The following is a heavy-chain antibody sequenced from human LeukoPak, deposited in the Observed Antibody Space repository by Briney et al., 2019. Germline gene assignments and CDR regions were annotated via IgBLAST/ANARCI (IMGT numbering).Heavy chain of an antibody. D-gene: IGHD5-12*01. V-gene: IGHV1-18*01. CDR3: ARDLRWGGHDYPTFDY. Sequence: ASVKVSCKASGYTFTSYGISWVRQAPGQGLEWMGWISAYNGNTNYAQKLQGRVTITTDTSTSTAYMELRSLRSDDTAVYYCARDLRWGGHDYPTFDYWGQGTLVTVSS. CDR1: GYTFTSYG. J-gene: IGHJ4*02. CDR2: ISAYNGNT.